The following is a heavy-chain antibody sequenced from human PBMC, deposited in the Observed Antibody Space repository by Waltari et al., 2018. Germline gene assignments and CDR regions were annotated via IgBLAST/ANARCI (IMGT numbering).Heavy chain of an antibody. V-gene: IGHV3-23*04. Sequence: EVQLVESGGGLVQPGGSLRLSCAASGFTFSRYAMSWVRLAPGKGLEGVSAISGSGGSTYYADSVKGRFTISRDNSKNTLYLQMNSLRAEDTAVYYCAKDVGYSSSKGWFDPWGQGTLVTVSS. CDR2: ISGSGGST. J-gene: IGHJ5*02. D-gene: IGHD6-19*01. CDR1: GFTFSRYA. CDR3: AKDVGYSSSKGWFDP.